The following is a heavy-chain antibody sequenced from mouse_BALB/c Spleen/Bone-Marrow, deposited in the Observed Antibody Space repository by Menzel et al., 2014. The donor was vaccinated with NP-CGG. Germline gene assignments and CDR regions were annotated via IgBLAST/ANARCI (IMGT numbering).Heavy chain of an antibody. CDR1: GFNIKDTY. Sequence: VQLQQPGAELVKPGASVKLSCTASGFNIKDTYMHWVKQRPEQGLEWIGRIDPANGNTKYDPKFQGKATITADTSSNTAYLQLSSLTPEDTAVYYCARYDYGVYFDYWGPGTTLTVSS. D-gene: IGHD2-4*01. CDR3: ARYDYGVYFDY. V-gene: IGHV14-3*02. J-gene: IGHJ2*01. CDR2: IDPANGNT.